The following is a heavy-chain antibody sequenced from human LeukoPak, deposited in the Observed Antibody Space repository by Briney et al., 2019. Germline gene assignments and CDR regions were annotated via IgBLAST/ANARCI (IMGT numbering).Heavy chain of an antibody. D-gene: IGHD3-22*01. J-gene: IGHJ3*02. Sequence: SETLSLTCRVDGESFSGYYWIWIRQPPGKGLEWIGEINHSGSTNYNPSLKSRVTLSVDTSKSQFSLKLSSVTAADTAVYYCARVGPGYYDSSGYPDAFDIWGQGTMVTVSS. CDR2: INHSGST. CDR3: ARVGPGYYDSSGYPDAFDI. CDR1: GESFSGYY. V-gene: IGHV4-34*01.